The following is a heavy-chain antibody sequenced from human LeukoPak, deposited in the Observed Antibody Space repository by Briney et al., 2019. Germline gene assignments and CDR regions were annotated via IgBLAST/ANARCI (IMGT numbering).Heavy chain of an antibody. Sequence: GGSLRLSCAASGSTFSSYGMHWVRQAPGKGLEWVAVISYDGSNKYYADSVKGRFTISRDNSKNTLYLQMNSLRAEDTAVYYCAKDLRSSSGDLDYWGQGTLVTVSS. D-gene: IGHD6-19*01. V-gene: IGHV3-30*18. CDR2: ISYDGSNK. CDR1: GSTFSSYG. J-gene: IGHJ4*02. CDR3: AKDLRSSSGDLDY.